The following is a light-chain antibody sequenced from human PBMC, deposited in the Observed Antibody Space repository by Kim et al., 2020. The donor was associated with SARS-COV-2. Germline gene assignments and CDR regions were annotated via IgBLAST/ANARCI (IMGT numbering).Light chain of an antibody. V-gene: IGKV1-39*01. Sequence: DIQMTQSPSSLSASVGDKVTITCRASYSISTHLNWYQQKLGKAPKLLIYAASTLQGGVPSRFSGSGSGTLFTLTISSLQPEDFATYYCQQSYSSPGTFGQGTRVEIK. CDR2: AAS. CDR1: YSISTH. CDR3: QQSYSSPGT. J-gene: IGKJ1*01.